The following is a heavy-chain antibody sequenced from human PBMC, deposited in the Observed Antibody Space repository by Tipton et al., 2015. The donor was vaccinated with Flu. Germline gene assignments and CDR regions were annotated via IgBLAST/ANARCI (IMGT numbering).Heavy chain of an antibody. Sequence: LSLTCAASGLIFSGYSMHWVRQTPGKGLEWVSAISSSSNYIYYGDSVKGRFTIFRDNAKNSLYLQMNSLRAEDTAVYYCARGAYDFWSGYDAFDIWGQGTMVTASS. J-gene: IGHJ3*02. CDR3: ARGAYDFWSGYDAFDI. V-gene: IGHV3-21*01. D-gene: IGHD3-3*01. CDR1: GLIFSGYS. CDR2: ISSSSNYI.